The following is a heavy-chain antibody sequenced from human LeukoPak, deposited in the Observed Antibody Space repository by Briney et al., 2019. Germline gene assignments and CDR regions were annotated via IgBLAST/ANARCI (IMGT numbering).Heavy chain of an antibody. Sequence: GGSLRLSCAASGFTFSSYWMSWVRQAPGKGLEWVANIKQDGNEKYYLDSVRGRFTISRDNAKNSLYLQMNSLRAEDTAVYYCARGYSRIAAAGTFDYWGQGTLVTVSS. D-gene: IGHD6-13*01. CDR1: GFTFSSYW. J-gene: IGHJ4*02. CDR2: IKQDGNEK. V-gene: IGHV3-7*01. CDR3: ARGYSRIAAAGTFDY.